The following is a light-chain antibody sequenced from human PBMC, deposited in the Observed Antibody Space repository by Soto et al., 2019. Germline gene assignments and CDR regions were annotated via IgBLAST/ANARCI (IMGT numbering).Light chain of an antibody. J-gene: IGLJ2*01. Sequence: QSVLTQPPSASGTPGQRVTISCSGRSSNIGSNTVNWYQQLPGTAPQLLIYSNDQRPSGVPDRFSGSKSGTSASLAISGLQSDDEADYYCAAWDASLNGPVFSGGTKLTVL. CDR1: SSNIGSNT. V-gene: IGLV1-44*01. CDR2: SND. CDR3: AAWDASLNGPV.